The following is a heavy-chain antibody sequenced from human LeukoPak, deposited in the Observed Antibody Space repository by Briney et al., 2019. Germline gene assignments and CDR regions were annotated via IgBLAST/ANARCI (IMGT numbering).Heavy chain of an antibody. J-gene: IGHJ4*02. D-gene: IGHD3-22*01. Sequence: GGSLRLSCASSAFTFSDYAMHWVRQAPGKGLEYVSAISTDGRGTYYANSVKGRFTISRDNSKNTLNLQMGSLRVENMAVYYCATYFDSSYGYWGQGTLVTVSS. CDR3: ATYFDSSYGY. CDR2: ISTDGRGT. CDR1: AFTFSDYA. V-gene: IGHV3-64*01.